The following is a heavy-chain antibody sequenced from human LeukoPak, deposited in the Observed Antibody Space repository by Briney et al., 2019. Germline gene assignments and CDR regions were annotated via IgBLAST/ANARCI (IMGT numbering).Heavy chain of an antibody. Sequence: SETLSLTCAVYGGSFSGYYWSWIRQPPGKGLEWIGEINHSGSTNYNPSLKSRVTISADTSKNQFSLKLSSVTAADTAVYYCARFGYLGYYYYMDVWGKGTTVTVSS. CDR2: INHSGST. CDR3: ARFGYLGYYYYMDV. V-gene: IGHV4-34*01. J-gene: IGHJ6*03. CDR1: GGSFSGYY. D-gene: IGHD5-18*01.